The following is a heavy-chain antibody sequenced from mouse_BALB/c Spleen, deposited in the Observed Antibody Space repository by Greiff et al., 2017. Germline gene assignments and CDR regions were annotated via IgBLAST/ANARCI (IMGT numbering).Heavy chain of an antibody. Sequence: EVQLQQSGAELVKPGASVKLSCTASGFNIKDTYMHWVKQRPEQGLEWIGRIDPANGNTKYDPKFQGKATITADTSSNTAYLQLSSLTSEDTAVYYCAADGSSYLYAMDYWGQGTSVTVSS. CDR2: IDPANGNT. CDR3: AADGSSYLYAMDY. D-gene: IGHD1-1*01. J-gene: IGHJ4*01. V-gene: IGHV14-3*02. CDR1: GFNIKDTY.